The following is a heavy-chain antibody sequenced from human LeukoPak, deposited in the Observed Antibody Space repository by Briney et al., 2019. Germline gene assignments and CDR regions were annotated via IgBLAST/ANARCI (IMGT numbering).Heavy chain of an antibody. D-gene: IGHD1-26*01. Sequence: PSETLSHTCTVSGGSISSYYWGWIRQPPGKGLEWSGYIYYSGSTNYNPSLDSVATISDDTTTTAYSEKLSSVTAADTAVYYCARVSGSYRIGPFDYWGQGTLVTVSS. J-gene: IGHJ4*02. CDR3: ARVSGSYRIGPFDY. CDR2: IYYSGST. V-gene: IGHV4-59*01. CDR1: GGSISSYY.